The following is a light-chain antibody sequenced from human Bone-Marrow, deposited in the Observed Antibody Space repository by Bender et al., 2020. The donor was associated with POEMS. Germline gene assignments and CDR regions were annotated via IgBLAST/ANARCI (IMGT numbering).Light chain of an antibody. CDR2: QDV. Sequence: SYELTQPPSVSVSPGQTATITCSGEILGGRYVCWYQQKPGQSPILVMYQDVKRPSGIPDRFSGSKSGTSASLAITGLQSDDEAIYFCVAWDASLNGWVFGGGTKLTVL. J-gene: IGLJ3*02. CDR1: ILGGRY. V-gene: IGLV3-1*01. CDR3: VAWDASLNGWV.